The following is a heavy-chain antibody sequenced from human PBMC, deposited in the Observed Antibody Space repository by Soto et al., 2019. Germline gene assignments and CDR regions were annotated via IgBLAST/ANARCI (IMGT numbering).Heavy chain of an antibody. CDR3: ARSQEATVTAFDY. Sequence: QVQLQESGPGLVKPSQTLSLTCTVSGGSISSGGYYWSWIRQHPGKGLEWFGYIYYSGSTYYNPSLRSRVSXSXHXXKNQFSLKLSSVTAADTAVYYCARSQEATVTAFDYWGQGTLVTVSS. CDR2: IYYSGST. CDR1: GGSISSGGYY. V-gene: IGHV4-31*03. J-gene: IGHJ4*02. D-gene: IGHD4-17*01.